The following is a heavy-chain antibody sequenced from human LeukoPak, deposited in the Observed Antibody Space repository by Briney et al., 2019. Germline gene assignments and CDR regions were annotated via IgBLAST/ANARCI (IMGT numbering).Heavy chain of an antibody. CDR3: ARHPYGDYSPYYFDY. Sequence: PSETLSLTCTVSGGSISSSGYYWGWIRQPPGKGLEWIGSIYYSGSTYYNPSLKSRVTISVDTSKNQSSLKLSSVTAADTAVYYCARHPYGDYSPYYFDYWGQGTLVTVSS. D-gene: IGHD4-17*01. CDR2: IYYSGST. V-gene: IGHV4-39*01. J-gene: IGHJ4*02. CDR1: GGSISSSGYY.